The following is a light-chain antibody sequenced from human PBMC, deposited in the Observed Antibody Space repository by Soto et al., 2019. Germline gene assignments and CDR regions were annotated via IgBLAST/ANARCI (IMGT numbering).Light chain of an antibody. CDR3: NSLTITNTLEGYV. CDR2: DVS. Sequence: QSALTQPASVSGSPGQSISISCTGTSSDVGGYNSVSWYQQHPGKAPKLMIYDVSNRPSGVSNRFSGSKSGNTASLTISGLQAEDEADYYCNSLTITNTLEGYVFGTGTKVTVL. V-gene: IGLV2-14*01. CDR1: SSDVGGYNS. J-gene: IGLJ1*01.